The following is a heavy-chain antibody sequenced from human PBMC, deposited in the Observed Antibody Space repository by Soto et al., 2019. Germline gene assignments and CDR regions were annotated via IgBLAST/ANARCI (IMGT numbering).Heavy chain of an antibody. CDR3: ARVRDSSSCHFDY. Sequence: SETLSLTCTVSGGSISSGDYYWSWIRQPPGKGLEWIGYIYYSGSTYYNPSLKSRVTISVDTSKNQFSLKLSSVTAADTAVYYCARVRDSSSCHFDYWGQGTLVTVSS. J-gene: IGHJ4*02. D-gene: IGHD6-6*01. CDR1: GGSISSGDYY. V-gene: IGHV4-30-4*01. CDR2: IYYSGST.